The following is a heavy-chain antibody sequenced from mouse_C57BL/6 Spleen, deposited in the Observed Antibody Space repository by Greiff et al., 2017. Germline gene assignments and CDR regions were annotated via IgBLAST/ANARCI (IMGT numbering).Heavy chain of an antibody. J-gene: IGHJ2*01. Sequence: QVQLQQSGAELVKPGASVKISCKASGYAFSSYWMNWVKQRPGKGLEWIGQIYPGDGDTNYNGKFKGKATLTADKSSSTAYMQLSSLTSEDSAVYFCARNGVTTVVAPYYFDYWGQGTTLTVSS. V-gene: IGHV1-80*01. CDR2: IYPGDGDT. D-gene: IGHD1-1*01. CDR1: GYAFSSYW. CDR3: ARNGVTTVVAPYYFDY.